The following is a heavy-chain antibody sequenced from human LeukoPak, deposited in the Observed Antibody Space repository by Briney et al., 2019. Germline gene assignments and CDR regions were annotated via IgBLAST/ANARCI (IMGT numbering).Heavy chain of an antibody. V-gene: IGHV4-4*09. CDR1: GGFISRYY. Sequence: SETLSLTCSVSGGFISRYYWSWIRQPPGKGLEWIGFIYSSVTTKYNPSLKSRVSISIDMSKSQFSLKVSSVTASDTAVYYCARLDDREKFDKWGQGTLVTVSS. J-gene: IGHJ4*02. D-gene: IGHD3-22*01. CDR2: IYSSVTT. CDR3: ARLDDREKFDK.